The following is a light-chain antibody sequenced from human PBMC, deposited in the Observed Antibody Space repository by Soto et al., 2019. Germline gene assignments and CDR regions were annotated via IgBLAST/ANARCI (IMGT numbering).Light chain of an antibody. V-gene: IGKV3-20*01. CDR1: QSVSNSY. CDR2: VAS. J-gene: IGKJ3*01. CDR3: QQYCCSPPFT. Sequence: EMVLTQSPGTLSLSPGERATLSCRASQSVSNSYLAWYQQKPGQAPRLLIYVASSRAPGIPDRFSGSGSGTRFSLPLTSLEPEHVAVYYCQQYCCSPPFTFGPGTKVDIK.